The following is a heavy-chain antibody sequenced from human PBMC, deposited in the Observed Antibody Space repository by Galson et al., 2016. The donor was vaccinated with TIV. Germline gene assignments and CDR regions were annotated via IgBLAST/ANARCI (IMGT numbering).Heavy chain of an antibody. CDR1: GFKFDVSP. Sequence: SLRLSCAASGFKFDVSPMIWIRQAPGMGLEWVSAMSGTGFSTYYADSVKGRFTITRDLSNSTLFLQMNSLRAEDTAIYYCAKVKIGGGNNMVFDSWGQGTLVTVSS. D-gene: IGHD2-15*01. J-gene: IGHJ5*01. CDR3: AKVKIGGGNNMVFDS. V-gene: IGHV3-23*01. CDR2: MSGTGFST.